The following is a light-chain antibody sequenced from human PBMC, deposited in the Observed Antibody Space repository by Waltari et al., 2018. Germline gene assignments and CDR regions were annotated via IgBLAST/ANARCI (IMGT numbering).Light chain of an antibody. J-gene: IGLJ2*01. Sequence: QSVLIQPHSASGAPGPRVTIPCSGSSSNIGSNTVNWYRHLPGTAPRRLIHSNNLQTSGVPDRFSSSKSGTSASLAISGLQSEDEDVYYCATWDDDSLYVLFGGGTKLTVL. V-gene: IGLV1-44*01. CDR2: SNN. CDR3: ATWDDDSLYVL. CDR1: SSNIGSNT.